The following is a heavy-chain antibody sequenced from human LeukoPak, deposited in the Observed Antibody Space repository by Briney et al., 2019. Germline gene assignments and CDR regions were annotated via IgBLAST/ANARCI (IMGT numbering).Heavy chain of an antibody. CDR1: GFTFSSYA. D-gene: IGHD3-22*01. CDR3: AKAYDSSGGGY. V-gene: IGHV3-23*01. J-gene: IGHJ4*02. Sequence: GGSLRLSCAASGFTFSSYAMSWVRQAPGKGLEWVSAISGSGGSTYYADSVKGRFTISRDNSKNTLYLQMNSLRAEATAVYYCAKAYDSSGGGYWGQGTLVTVSS. CDR2: ISGSGGST.